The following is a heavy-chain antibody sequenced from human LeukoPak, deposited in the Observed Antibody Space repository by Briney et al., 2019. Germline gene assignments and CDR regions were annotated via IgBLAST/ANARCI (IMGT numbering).Heavy chain of an antibody. D-gene: IGHD3-3*01. J-gene: IGHJ6*03. Sequence: SETLSLTCTVSGGSISSYYWSWIRQPAGKGLEWIGRIYTSGSTNYNPSLKSRVTMSVDTSKNQFSLKLSSVTAADTAVYYCARGSDFWSGYYRSYYYYYMDVWGKGTTVTVSS. CDR2: IYTSGST. CDR3: ARGSDFWSGYYRSYYYYYMDV. CDR1: GGSISSYY. V-gene: IGHV4-4*07.